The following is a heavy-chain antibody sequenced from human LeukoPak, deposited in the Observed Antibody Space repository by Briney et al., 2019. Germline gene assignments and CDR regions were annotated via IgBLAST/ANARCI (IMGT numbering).Heavy chain of an antibody. CDR1: GFTFSSYA. V-gene: IGHV3-30-3*01. CDR2: ISYDGGNK. Sequence: PGGSLRLSCAASGFTFSSYAMHWVRQAPGKGLEWVAAISYDGGNKFYADSVKGRFTLSRDNSKNTLYLQMNSLRIEDTAVYYCGRGSVGFGELNYWGQGTLATVSS. CDR3: GRGSVGFGELNY. J-gene: IGHJ4*02. D-gene: IGHD3-10*01.